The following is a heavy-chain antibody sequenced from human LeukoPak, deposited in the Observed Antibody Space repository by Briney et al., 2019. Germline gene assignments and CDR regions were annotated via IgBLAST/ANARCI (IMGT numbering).Heavy chain of an antibody. CDR2: ISASADNT. J-gene: IGHJ4*02. V-gene: IGHV3-23*01. D-gene: IGHD6-19*01. CDR1: GFAFSSLS. Sequence: GGSLRLSCVASGFAFSSLSMSWVRQAPGKGLEWVSDISASADNTHYADSVKGRFIIFRDNSKNMVFLQMNSLTVEDTAVYYCATGAASRGWLSHDHWGQGTLVTVSS. CDR3: ATGAASRGWLSHDH.